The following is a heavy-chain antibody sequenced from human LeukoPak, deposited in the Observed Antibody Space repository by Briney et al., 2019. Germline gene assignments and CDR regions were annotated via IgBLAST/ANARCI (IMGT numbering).Heavy chain of an antibody. CDR1: GGTFSSYA. CDR3: ATSRRQLSYVAAAGTVFYGMDV. CDR2: IIPILGIA. Sequence: GASVNVSCKASGGTFSSYAISWVRQAPGQGLEWMGRIIPILGIANYAQKFQGRVTITADKSTSTAYMELSSLRSEDTAVYYCATSRRQLSYVAAAGTVFYGMDVWGQGTTVTVSS. V-gene: IGHV1-69*04. J-gene: IGHJ6*02. D-gene: IGHD6-13*01.